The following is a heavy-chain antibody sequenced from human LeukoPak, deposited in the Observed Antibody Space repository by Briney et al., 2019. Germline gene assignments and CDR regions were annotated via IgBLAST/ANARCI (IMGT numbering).Heavy chain of an antibody. Sequence: GGSLRLSCAASGFTFSSYDMHWVRQAPGKGLEWVAVISFDGSNKYYPDSVKGRFTISRDNSKNTLYLQMNSLKSEDTAVYYCTYTIDFWRGCYRDYWGQGTLVSVSS. J-gene: IGHJ4*02. CDR3: TYTIDFWRGCYRDY. V-gene: IGHV3-30*03. D-gene: IGHD3-3*01. CDR1: GFTFSSYD. CDR2: ISFDGSNK.